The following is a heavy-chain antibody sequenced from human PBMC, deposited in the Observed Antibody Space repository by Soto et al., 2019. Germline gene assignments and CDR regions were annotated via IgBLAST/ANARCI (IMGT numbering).Heavy chain of an antibody. Sequence: QVQLVQSGAEVKKPGASVKVSCKASGYTCTSYGISWVRQAPGQGLEWMGWISAYNGNTNYAQKLQGRVTMTTDTATSTAYIEVRSLRSDDTAVYYCARDHDGSGYYHLGNDAFDIWGKGTMVTVSS. CDR1: GYTCTSYG. J-gene: IGHJ3*02. D-gene: IGHD3-22*01. CDR2: ISAYNGNT. V-gene: IGHV1-18*01. CDR3: ARDHDGSGYYHLGNDAFDI.